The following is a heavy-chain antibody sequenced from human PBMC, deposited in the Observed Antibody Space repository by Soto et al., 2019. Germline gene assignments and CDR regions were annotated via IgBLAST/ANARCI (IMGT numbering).Heavy chain of an antibody. CDR1: GFTFSSYG. CDR3: AKDLEGYYCSGGSCYRDGMDV. CDR2: ISYDGSNK. D-gene: IGHD2-15*01. Sequence: PGGSLRLSCAASGFTFSSYGMHWVRQAPGKGLEGVAVISYDGSNKYYADSVKGRFTISRDNSKNTLYLQMNSLRAEGTAVYYCAKDLEGYYCSGGSCYRDGMDVWGQGTTVTVSS. V-gene: IGHV3-30*18. J-gene: IGHJ6*02.